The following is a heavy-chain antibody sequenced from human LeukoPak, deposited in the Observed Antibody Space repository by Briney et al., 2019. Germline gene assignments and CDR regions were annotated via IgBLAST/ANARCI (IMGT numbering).Heavy chain of an antibody. CDR1: GGSISSYY. CDR3: ARVSASLNYNILTGYKTQQAYYYMDV. D-gene: IGHD3-9*01. Sequence: ESSETLSLTCTVSGGSISSYYWSWVRQPPGEGLEWIGYLYYTVGTHYNPTLKSRVTISADTSNNQFSLKLSSVTAADTAVYYCARVSASLNYNILTGYKTQQAYYYMDVWGKGTTVTISS. J-gene: IGHJ6*03. V-gene: IGHV4-59*01. CDR2: LYYTVGT.